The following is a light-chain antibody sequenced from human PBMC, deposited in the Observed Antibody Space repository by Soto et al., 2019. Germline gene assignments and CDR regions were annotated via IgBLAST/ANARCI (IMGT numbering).Light chain of an antibody. CDR2: CAS. CDR1: QSVSSSY. J-gene: IGKJ1*01. CDR3: QQYGSSWT. V-gene: IGKV3-20*01. Sequence: EILLTQSPATLSLSPGERATISCRAIQSVSSSYLAWYQQKPGPAPRLLIYCASSRATGIPDRFSGSGSGTDFTLTISRLEPEDFAVYYCQQYGSSWTFGKGTKVDIK.